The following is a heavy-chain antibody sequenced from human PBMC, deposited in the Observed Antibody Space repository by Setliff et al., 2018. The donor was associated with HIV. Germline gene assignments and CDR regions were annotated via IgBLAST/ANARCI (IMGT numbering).Heavy chain of an antibody. CDR2: IQTTGTT. D-gene: IGHD6-19*01. Sequence: SETLSLTCTVSGGSIRGGNYYWNWIRQPAGEGLEWVGHIQTTGTTNYNPSLKDRVTISVDTSKNQLSLKWRFVTAADTAVYYCVRDPGYSSGWSGTTFDYWGQGPLVTVPQ. CDR3: VRDPGYSSGWSGTTFDY. V-gene: IGHV4-61*09. J-gene: IGHJ4*02. CDR1: GGSIRGGNYY.